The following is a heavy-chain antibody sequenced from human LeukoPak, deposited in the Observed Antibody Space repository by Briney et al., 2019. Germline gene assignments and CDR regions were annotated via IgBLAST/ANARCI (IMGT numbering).Heavy chain of an antibody. V-gene: IGHV3-48*03. Sequence: GGPLRLSCAASGFTFSSYEMNWVRQAPGKGLEWVSYISTRGNTVYYADSVKGRFTISRDNAKNSLYLQMDSLRAEDPGLYYCARDVAAAASHLDYWGQGTLVTVSS. D-gene: IGHD2-15*01. J-gene: IGHJ4*02. CDR3: ARDVAAAASHLDY. CDR2: ISTRGNTV. CDR1: GFTFSSYE.